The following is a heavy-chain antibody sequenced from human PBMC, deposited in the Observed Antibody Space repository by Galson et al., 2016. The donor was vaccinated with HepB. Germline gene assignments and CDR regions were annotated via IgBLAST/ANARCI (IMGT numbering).Heavy chain of an antibody. D-gene: IGHD2/OR15-2a*01. CDR1: GYTFTTSG. V-gene: IGHV1-18*01. CDR3: ARDVQYRFDS. CDR2: ISTYSGNT. J-gene: IGHJ4*02. Sequence: SVKVSCKASGYTFTTSGISWVRPAPGQGLEWMGWISTYSGNTKYAQKFQGGLTLTTDSSTTTAYMELRSLRFDDTALYYCARDVQYRFDSWGQGTLVTVSS.